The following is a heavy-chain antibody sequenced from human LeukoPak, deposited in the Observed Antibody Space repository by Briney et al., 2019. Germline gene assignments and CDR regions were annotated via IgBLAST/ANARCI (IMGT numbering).Heavy chain of an antibody. CDR3: ARDSGIAAAGPY. CDR1: GFTFSSYS. V-gene: IGHV3-7*01. CDR2: IGEDGSEK. D-gene: IGHD6-13*01. J-gene: IGHJ4*02. Sequence: GGSLRLSCAASGFTFSSYSMNWVRQAPGKGLEWVANIGEDGSEKYYVDSVKGRFTISRDNAKNSLYLQVNSLRAEDTAVYYCARDSGIAAAGPYWGQGTLVTVSS.